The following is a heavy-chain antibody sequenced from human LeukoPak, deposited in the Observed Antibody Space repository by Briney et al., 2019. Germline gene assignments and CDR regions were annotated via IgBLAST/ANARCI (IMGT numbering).Heavy chain of an antibody. CDR1: GGTFSSYA. Sequence: ASVKVSCKASGGTFSSYAISWVRQAPGQGLEWMGGIIPIFGTANYAQKFQGRVTITADESTSTAYMELSSLRSEDTAVYYCARSHYDSSGYYPLFDYWGQGTLVTVSS. D-gene: IGHD3-22*01. J-gene: IGHJ4*02. CDR3: ARSHYDSSGYYPLFDY. CDR2: IIPIFGTA. V-gene: IGHV1-69*13.